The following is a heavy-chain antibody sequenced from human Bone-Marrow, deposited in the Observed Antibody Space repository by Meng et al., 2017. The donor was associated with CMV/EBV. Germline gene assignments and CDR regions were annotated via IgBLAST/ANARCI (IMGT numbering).Heavy chain of an antibody. J-gene: IGHJ4*02. CDR1: GSPFTSYD. Sequence: TASGSPFTSYDFNWVRQATGQGLEWMGWMNPNSGNTGYAQKFQGRVTITRNTSISTAYMELSSLRSEDTAVYYCARGPPVGEQWLADWGQGTLVTVSS. D-gene: IGHD6-19*01. V-gene: IGHV1-8*03. CDR2: MNPNSGNT. CDR3: ARGPPVGEQWLAD.